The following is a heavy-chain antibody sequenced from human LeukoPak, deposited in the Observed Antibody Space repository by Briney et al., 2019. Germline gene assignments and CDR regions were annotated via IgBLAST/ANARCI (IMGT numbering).Heavy chain of an antibody. D-gene: IGHD6-13*01. CDR1: GFTFSSYE. Sequence: GGSLRLSCAASGFTFSSYEMNWVRQAPGKGLEWVSYISSSGSTIYYADSVKGRFTISRDNAKNSLYLQMNSLRAEDTALYYCARTRGITAAGIDYWGQGTQVTVSS. J-gene: IGHJ4*02. V-gene: IGHV3-48*03. CDR3: ARTRGITAAGIDY. CDR2: ISSSGSTI.